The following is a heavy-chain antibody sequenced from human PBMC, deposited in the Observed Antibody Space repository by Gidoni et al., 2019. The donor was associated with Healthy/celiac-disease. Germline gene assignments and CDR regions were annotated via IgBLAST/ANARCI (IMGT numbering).Heavy chain of an antibody. V-gene: IGHV4-39*01. D-gene: IGHD5-12*01. Sequence: QLQLQESGPGLVKPSETLSLTCTVAGGSISICSYYWGWIRHPPGKGLEWIGRIYYSGSTYYNPSLKSRVTISVDTSKNQFSLKLSSVTAADTAVYYCASGYGFWNFDNWFDPWGQGTLVTVSS. CDR3: ASGYGFWNFDNWFDP. CDR1: GGSISICSYY. CDR2: IYYSGST. J-gene: IGHJ5*02.